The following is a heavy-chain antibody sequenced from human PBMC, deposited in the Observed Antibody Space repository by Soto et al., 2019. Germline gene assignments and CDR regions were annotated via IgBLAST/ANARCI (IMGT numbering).Heavy chain of an antibody. CDR2: IGGRGSNT. CDR3: ARVVRYFDTPYGMDV. CDR1: GFTFSNYA. J-gene: IGHJ6*02. V-gene: IGHV3-23*01. Sequence: EGQLLESGEGLVQPGGSLKLSCAASGFTFSNYAMSWVRQAPGKGLEWVSGIGGRGSNTYYADSVKGRFTISRDNSKKTLFLQMNSLRAEDTAEYYCARVVRYFDTPYGMDVWGQGTTVTVSS. D-gene: IGHD3-9*01.